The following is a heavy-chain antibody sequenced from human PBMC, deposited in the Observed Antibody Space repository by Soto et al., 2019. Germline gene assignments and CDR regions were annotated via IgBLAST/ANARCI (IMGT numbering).Heavy chain of an antibody. CDR3: ACRSSNGWYFFDP. CDR1: GYNFTSYW. CDR2: IDPSDSYT. D-gene: IGHD6-13*01. J-gene: IGHJ5*02. V-gene: IGHV5-10-1*01. Sequence: PGESLKISCKGSGYNFTSYWISWVRQMPGKGLEWIGRIDPSDSYTDYSPAFQGHVTISADKSLSTAYLQWSSLRASDTAMYYCACRSSNGWYFFDPWGQETLVTISS.